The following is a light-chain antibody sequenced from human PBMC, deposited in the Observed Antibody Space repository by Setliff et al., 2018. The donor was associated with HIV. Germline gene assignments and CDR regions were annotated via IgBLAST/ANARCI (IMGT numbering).Light chain of an antibody. J-gene: IGLJ1*01. CDR3: QSYDSSSLYV. Sequence: NFMLTQPHSVSESPGKTVTISCTRSSGSIASNYVQWYQQRPGSAPTTVIYKDNQRPSGVPDRFSGSIDSSSNSASLTISGLKTEDEADYYCQSYDSSSLYVFGTGTKGTVL. CDR2: KDN. V-gene: IGLV6-57*03. CDR1: SGSIASNY.